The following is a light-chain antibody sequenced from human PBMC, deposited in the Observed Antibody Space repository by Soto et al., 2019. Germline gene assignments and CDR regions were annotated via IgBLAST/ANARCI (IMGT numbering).Light chain of an antibody. J-gene: IGLJ2*01. CDR3: QAWDSNTVV. CDR2: QDN. Sequence: SYELTQPPSVSVSPGQTASITCSGDKLGDKYASWYQQRPGQSPVVVIYQDNKRPSGIPERFSGSNSGNTATLTISGTQAMDEADFYCQAWDSNTVVFGGGTKLTVL. CDR1: KLGDKY. V-gene: IGLV3-1*01.